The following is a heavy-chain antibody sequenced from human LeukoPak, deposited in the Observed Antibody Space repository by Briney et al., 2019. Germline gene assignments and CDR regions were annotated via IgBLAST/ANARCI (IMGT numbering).Heavy chain of an antibody. V-gene: IGHV3-23*01. CDR1: GFTFNNYA. J-gene: IGHJ5*02. Sequence: PGGSLRLSCAASGFTFNNYAMSWVRQAPGKGLEWVSAISGSGGSTYSADSVKGRFTISRDNSKNTLSLQMNSLRVEDTAVYYCLRLTVVAGRGAWGQGTLVTVSS. CDR2: ISGSGGST. D-gene: IGHD2-15*01. CDR3: LRLTVVAGRGA.